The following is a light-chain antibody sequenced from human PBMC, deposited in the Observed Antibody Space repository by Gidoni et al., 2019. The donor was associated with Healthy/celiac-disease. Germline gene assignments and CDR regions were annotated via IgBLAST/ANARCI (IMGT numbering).Light chain of an antibody. V-gene: IGKV3-11*01. CDR3: QQRSNWYT. J-gene: IGKJ2*01. Sequence: EIVLTQSPATLSLSPGERATLSCRASQSVSRYLAWYQQKPGQAPRRLIDDASNRATGIPARFSGSGAGTDVTLTISSLEPEDFAGYYCQQRSNWYTFGQXTKLEIK. CDR1: QSVSRY. CDR2: DAS.